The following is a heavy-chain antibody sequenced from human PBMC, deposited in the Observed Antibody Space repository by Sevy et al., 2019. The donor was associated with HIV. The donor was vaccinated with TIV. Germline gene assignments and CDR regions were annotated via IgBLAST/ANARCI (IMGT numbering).Heavy chain of an antibody. CDR1: GFTFSTYA. CDR3: AKDRVIRRLDYDYYGMDV. V-gene: IGHV3-30*18. CDR2: VSYDGTNK. D-gene: IGHD3-10*01. Sequence: GGSLRLSCAASGFTFSTYAMHWVRQAPGKGLEWVAVVSYDGTNKQYTDSVKGRFTISRDKSKKTLYLQMNSLRAEDTAVYDCAKDRVIRRLDYDYYGMDVWGQGAAVTVSS. J-gene: IGHJ6*02.